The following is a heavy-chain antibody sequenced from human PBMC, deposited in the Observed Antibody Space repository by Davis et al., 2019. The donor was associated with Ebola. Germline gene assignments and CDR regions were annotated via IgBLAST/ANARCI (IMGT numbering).Heavy chain of an antibody. J-gene: IGHJ6*02. CDR1: VCTFSSYA. Sequence: AASVNVSCKASVCTFSSYAISWVRQAPGQGLEWLGRIIPILGIANYAQKLHGRVTITADKSTSTAYMELSSLRSEDTAVYYCARVLRNYGMDVWGQGTTVTVSS. V-gene: IGHV1-69*04. CDR2: IIPILGIA. CDR3: ARVLRNYGMDV.